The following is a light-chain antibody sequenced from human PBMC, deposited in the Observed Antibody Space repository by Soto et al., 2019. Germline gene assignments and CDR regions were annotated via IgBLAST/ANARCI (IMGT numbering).Light chain of an antibody. V-gene: IGLV2-14*01. Sequence: QSVLTQPASVSGSPGQSITISCTGTSSDVGGYNYVSWYQQPPGTAPKLMIYEVSNRPSGVPDRFSGSKSGNTASLTISGLQAEDEADYYCNSYTGSSTYVFGTGTKVTVL. CDR1: SSDVGGYNY. CDR2: EVS. CDR3: NSYTGSSTYV. J-gene: IGLJ1*01.